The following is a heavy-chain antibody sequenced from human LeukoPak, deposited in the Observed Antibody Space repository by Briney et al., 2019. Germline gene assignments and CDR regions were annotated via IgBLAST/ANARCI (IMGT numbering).Heavy chain of an antibody. CDR2: IYYSGST. J-gene: IGHJ4*02. D-gene: IGHD5-12*01. V-gene: IGHV4-59*08. Sequence: SETLSLTCTVSGGSISSYYWSWIRQPPGKGLEWIGYIYYSGSTNYSPSLKSRVTISVDTSKNQFSLKLTSVTAADTAVYYCATSLPNVDQIFNYWGQGTLVTVSS. CDR1: GGSISSYY. CDR3: ATSLPNVDQIFNY.